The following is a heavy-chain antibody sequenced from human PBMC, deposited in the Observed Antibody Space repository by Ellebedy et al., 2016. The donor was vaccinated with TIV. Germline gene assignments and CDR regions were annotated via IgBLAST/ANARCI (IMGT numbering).Heavy chain of an antibody. V-gene: IGHV3-66*01. D-gene: IGHD2-21*02. CDR3: AREVYCGGDCFNFDL. CDR1: GFTFSSYA. Sequence: GESLKISCAASGFTFSSYAMTWVRQAPGKGLQWVSVIYSGGSTYYADSVKGRFTISRDNSKNTLYLQMNSLRAEDTAVYFCAREVYCGGDCFNFDLWGQGTLVTVSS. CDR2: IYSGGST. J-gene: IGHJ4*02.